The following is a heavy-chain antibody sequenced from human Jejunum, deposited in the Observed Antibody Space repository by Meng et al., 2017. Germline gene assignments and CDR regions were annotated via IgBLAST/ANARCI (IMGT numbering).Heavy chain of an antibody. V-gene: IGHV4-59*01. CDR2: IYYSGST. D-gene: IGHD2-15*01. CDR3: ARDGFSIGHHFDY. J-gene: IGHJ4*02. Sequence: LHESCPGLVKPSETLSLTCTVSGGSMSGYYWGWIRQPPGKGLEWIGYIYYSGSTNYNPSLKSRVTISVDTSKNQFSLKLSSVTAADTAVYYCARDGFSIGHHFDYWGQGTLVTVSS. CDR1: GGSMSGYY.